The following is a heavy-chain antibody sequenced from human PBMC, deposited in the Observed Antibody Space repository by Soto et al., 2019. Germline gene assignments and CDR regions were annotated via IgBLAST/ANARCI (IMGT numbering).Heavy chain of an antibody. CDR1: GGSFSGYY. CDR3: ARGLRWYNYGFDY. Sequence: QVQLQQWGAGLLKPSETLSLTCAVYGGSFSGYYWSWIRQPPGKGLEWIGEINHSGSTNYNPSLKSRVTISVDTSKNQFSLKLSSVTAADTAVYYCARGLRWYNYGFDYWGRGTLVTVSS. CDR2: INHSGST. D-gene: IGHD1-20*01. V-gene: IGHV4-34*01. J-gene: IGHJ4*02.